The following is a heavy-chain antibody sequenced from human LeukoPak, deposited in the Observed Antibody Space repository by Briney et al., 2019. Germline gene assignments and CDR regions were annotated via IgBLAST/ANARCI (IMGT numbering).Heavy chain of an antibody. Sequence: ASVKVSCKASGYTFTSYGISWVRQAPGQGLEWMGWMNPNSGNTGYAQKFQGRVTITRNTSISTAYMELSSLRSEDTAVYYCARGVADYGDYSFDYWGQGTLVTVSS. CDR3: ARGVADYGDYSFDY. V-gene: IGHV1-8*03. D-gene: IGHD4-17*01. CDR1: GYTFTSYG. J-gene: IGHJ4*02. CDR2: MNPNSGNT.